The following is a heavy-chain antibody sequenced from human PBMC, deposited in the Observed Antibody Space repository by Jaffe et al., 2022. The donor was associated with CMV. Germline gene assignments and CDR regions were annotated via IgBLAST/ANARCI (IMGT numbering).Heavy chain of an antibody. J-gene: IGHJ4*02. V-gene: IGHV4-34*01. CDR2: INHSGST. D-gene: IGHD4-4*01. CDR3: ARDHQTTVGRRPLDY. Sequence: QVQLQQWGAGLLKPSETLSLTCAVYGGSFSGYYWSWIRQPPGKGLEWIGEINHSGSTNYNPSLKSRVTISVDTSKNQFSLKLSSVTAADTAVYYCARDHQTTVGRRPLDYWGQGTLVTVSS. CDR1: GGSFSGYY.